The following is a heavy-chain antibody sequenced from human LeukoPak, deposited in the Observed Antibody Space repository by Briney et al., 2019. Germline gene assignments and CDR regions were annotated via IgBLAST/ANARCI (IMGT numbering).Heavy chain of an antibody. CDR3: TTAPGSNAYH. D-gene: IGHD1-1*01. Sequence: GGSLRLSCSASGFTFNNAWMTWVRQAPGKGLEWVGRIKSETDGGTTDYAAPVKGRFTISRDDSKNTVYLQMNNLKTEDTAVYYCTTAPGSNAYHWGQGTTVTVSS. CDR2: IKSETDGGTT. CDR1: GFTFNNAW. J-gene: IGHJ6*02. V-gene: IGHV3-15*01.